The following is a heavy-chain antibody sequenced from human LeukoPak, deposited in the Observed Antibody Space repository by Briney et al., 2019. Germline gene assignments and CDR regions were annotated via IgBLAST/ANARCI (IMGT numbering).Heavy chain of an antibody. Sequence: PSETLSLTCTVSGGSISSSSYYWGWIRQPPGEGLQWLGSIYYNGSPYDNPSLKSRVTISVDTSKNQFSLKLGSVTAADTAVYYCARLLHDSRGYYYFDYWGPGTLVTVSS. CDR1: GGSISSSSYY. V-gene: IGHV4-39*01. CDR2: IYYNGSP. J-gene: IGHJ4*02. CDR3: ARLLHDSRGYYYFDY. D-gene: IGHD3-22*01.